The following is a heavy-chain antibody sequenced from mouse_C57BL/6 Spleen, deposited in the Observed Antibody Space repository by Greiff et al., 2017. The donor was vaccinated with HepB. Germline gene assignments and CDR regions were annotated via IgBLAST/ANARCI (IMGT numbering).Heavy chain of an antibody. V-gene: IGHV5-16*01. D-gene: IGHD2-3*01. CDR3: ARARRNGYYGYAMDY. CDR1: GFTFSDYY. CDR2: INYDGSST. J-gene: IGHJ4*01. Sequence: DVHLVESEGGLVQPGSSMKLSCTASGFTFSDYYMAWVRQVPEKGLEWVANINYDGSSTYYLDSLKSRFIISRDNAKNILYLQMSSLKSEDTATYYCARARRNGYYGYAMDYWGQGTSVTVSS.